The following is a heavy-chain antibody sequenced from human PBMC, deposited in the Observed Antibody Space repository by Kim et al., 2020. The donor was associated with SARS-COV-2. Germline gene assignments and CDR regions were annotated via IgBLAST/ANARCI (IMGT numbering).Heavy chain of an antibody. CDR3: TRGRWDYYFDW. J-gene: IGHJ4*02. CDR1: GFTLSSDW. Sequence: GGSLRLSCAASGFTLSSDWMRWVRQAPGKGLVWVSRITSDGSSTSYADSVKGRFTISRDNAKNMLYLQMNSLRAEDTAVYYCTRGRWDYYFDWWGQGTLVTVSS. D-gene: IGHD1-26*01. CDR2: ITSDGSST. V-gene: IGHV3-74*01.